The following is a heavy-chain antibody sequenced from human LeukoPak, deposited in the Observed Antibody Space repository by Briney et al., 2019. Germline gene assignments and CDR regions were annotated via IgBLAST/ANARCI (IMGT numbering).Heavy chain of an antibody. CDR3: ARALGSPSYYFDY. J-gene: IGHJ4*02. CDR1: GFTFSSDS. Sequence: GGSLGLSCAASGFTFSSDSMNWVRQAPGKGLEWVSSISSSSSYIYYADSVKGRFTISRDNAKNSLYLQMNSLRAEDTAVYYCARALGSPSYYFDYWGQGTLVTVSS. CDR2: ISSSSSYI. V-gene: IGHV3-21*01. D-gene: IGHD3-16*01.